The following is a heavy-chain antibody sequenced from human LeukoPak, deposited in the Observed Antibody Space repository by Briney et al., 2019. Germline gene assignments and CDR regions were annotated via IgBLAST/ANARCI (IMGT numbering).Heavy chain of an antibody. J-gene: IGHJ5*02. Sequence: PGRSLRLSCAASGFTFSSYGMHWVRQAPGKGLEWVAVISYDGSNKYYADSVKGRFTISRDNSKNTLYLQMNSLRAEDTAVYYCAKDNSPGYCSGGSCYSEFDLWGQGTLVTVSS. V-gene: IGHV3-30*18. D-gene: IGHD2-15*01. CDR1: GFTFSSYG. CDR2: ISYDGSNK. CDR3: AKDNSPGYCSGGSCYSEFDL.